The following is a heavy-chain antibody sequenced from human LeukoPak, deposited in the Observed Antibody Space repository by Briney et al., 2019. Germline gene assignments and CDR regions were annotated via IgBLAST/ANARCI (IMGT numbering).Heavy chain of an antibody. CDR3: ARAPKGWIVTAISFDY. CDR2: ISGSGGST. CDR1: GFTFSSYA. J-gene: IGHJ4*02. V-gene: IGHV3-23*01. D-gene: IGHD5-12*01. Sequence: GGSLRLSCAVSGFTFSSYAMSWVRQAPGKGLEWISVISGSGGSTYYADSVKGRFTISRDNSKNTLFLQMNSLRAEDTAVYYCARAPKGWIVTAISFDYWGQGALVTVSS.